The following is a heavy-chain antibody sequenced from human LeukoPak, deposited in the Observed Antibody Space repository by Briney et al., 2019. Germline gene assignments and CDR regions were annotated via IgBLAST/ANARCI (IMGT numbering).Heavy chain of an antibody. CDR1: GGTFSRYA. Sequence: SSVKVSCKASGGTFSRYAISWVRQAPGQGLEWMGGIIPIFGTANHAQKFQGRVTITADESTSTAYMELSSLRSEDTAVYYCARLPLTGYSRGYYYGMDVWGQGTTVTVSS. CDR3: ARLPLTGYSRGYYYGMDV. J-gene: IGHJ6*02. D-gene: IGHD3-9*01. CDR2: IIPIFGTA. V-gene: IGHV1-69*13.